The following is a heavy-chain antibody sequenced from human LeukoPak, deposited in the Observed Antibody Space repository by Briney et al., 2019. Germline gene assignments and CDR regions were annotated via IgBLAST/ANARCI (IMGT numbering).Heavy chain of an antibody. D-gene: IGHD6-19*01. CDR3: ARERFLAVAGRDAFDI. Sequence: SETLSLTCTVSSGSISSYYWSWIRQPPGKGLEWIGYIYYSGSTNYNPSLKSRVTISVDTSKNQFSLKLSSVTAADTAVYYCARERFLAVAGRDAFDIWGQGTMVTVSS. CDR1: SGSISSYY. CDR2: IYYSGST. V-gene: IGHV4-59*01. J-gene: IGHJ3*02.